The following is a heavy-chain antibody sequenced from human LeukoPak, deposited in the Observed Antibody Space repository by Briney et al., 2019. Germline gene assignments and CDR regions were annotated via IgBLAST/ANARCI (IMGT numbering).Heavy chain of an antibody. D-gene: IGHD6-13*01. V-gene: IGHV3-66*01. CDR3: ARGVAAAEDY. Sequence: PGGSLRLSCAASGFTVSSNYMSWVRQAPGKGLEWVSVIYSGGRTYYADSVKGRFTISRDNSKNTLYLQMNSLRVEDTAVYYCARGVAAAEDYWGQGTLVTVPS. J-gene: IGHJ4*02. CDR2: IYSGGRT. CDR1: GFTVSSNY.